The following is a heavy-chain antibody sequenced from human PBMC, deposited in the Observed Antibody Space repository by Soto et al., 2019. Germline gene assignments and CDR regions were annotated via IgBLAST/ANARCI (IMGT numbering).Heavy chain of an antibody. CDR2: ISYDGSNK. J-gene: IGHJ4*02. CDR1: GFTFSSYG. CDR3: ASPIVPAAIGGYSGYDSGY. D-gene: IGHD5-12*01. Sequence: PGGSLRLSCAASGFTFSSYGMHWVRQAPGKGLEWVAVISYDGSNKYYADSVKGRFTISRDNSKNTLYLQMNSLRAEDTAVYYCASPIVPAAIGGYSGYDSGYWGQGT. V-gene: IGHV3-30*03.